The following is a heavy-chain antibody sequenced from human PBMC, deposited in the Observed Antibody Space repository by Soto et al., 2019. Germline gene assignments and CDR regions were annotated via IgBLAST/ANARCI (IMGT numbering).Heavy chain of an antibody. CDR2: VSYSGST. V-gene: IGHV4-59*01. CDR1: GGSISSYY. J-gene: IGHJ4*02. Sequence: QVQLQESGPGLVKPSETLSLSCTVSGGSISSYYWSWIRQPPGKGLEWIGYVSYSGSTNYNPSLKSRVTISVDTSKNQFSLKLSSVTAADTAVYYCASSGYYGSYFYYWGQGTLVTVSS. CDR3: ASSGYYGSYFYY. D-gene: IGHD3-3*01.